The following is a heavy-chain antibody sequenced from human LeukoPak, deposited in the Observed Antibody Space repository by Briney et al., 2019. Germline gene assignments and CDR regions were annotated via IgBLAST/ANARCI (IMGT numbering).Heavy chain of an antibody. D-gene: IGHD3-22*01. J-gene: IGHJ4*02. V-gene: IGHV6-1*01. CDR3: ARGGYYYDSSGYYPFDY. Sequence: SQTLSLTCAISGDSVSSNSAAWNWIRQSPSGGLEWLGRTYYRSKWYNDYAVSVKSQITINPDTSKNQFSLQLNSVTPEDTAVYYCARGGYYYDSSGYYPFDYWGQGTLVTVSS. CDR1: GDSVSSNSAA. CDR2: TYYRSKWYN.